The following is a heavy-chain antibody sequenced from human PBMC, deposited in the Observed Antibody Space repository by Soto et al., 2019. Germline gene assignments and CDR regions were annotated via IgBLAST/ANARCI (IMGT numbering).Heavy chain of an antibody. V-gene: IGHV1-2*04. CDR2: INPNSGGT. CDR3: ARVADYGDQYYYYGMDV. J-gene: IGHJ6*02. D-gene: IGHD4-17*01. CDR1: GYTFTGYY. Sequence: ASVKVSCKASGYTFTGYYMHWVRQAPGQGLEWMGWINPNSGGTNYAQKFQGWVTMTRDTSISTAYMELSRLRSDDTAVYYCARVADYGDQYYYYGMDVWGQGTTVTVS.